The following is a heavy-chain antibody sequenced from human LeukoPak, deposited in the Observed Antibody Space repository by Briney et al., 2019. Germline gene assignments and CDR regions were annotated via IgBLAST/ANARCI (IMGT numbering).Heavy chain of an antibody. V-gene: IGHV3-21*01. J-gene: IGHJ4*02. CDR1: GFTFSSYS. D-gene: IGHD3-22*01. Sequence: PGGSLRLSCAASGFTFSSYSMNWVRQAPGKGLEWVSSISSSSSYIYYADSVKGRFTISRDNAKNSLYLQMNSLRAEDTAVYYCIASYDSSGYYYNFDYWGQGTLVTVSS. CDR3: IASYDSSGYYYNFDY. CDR2: ISSSSSYI.